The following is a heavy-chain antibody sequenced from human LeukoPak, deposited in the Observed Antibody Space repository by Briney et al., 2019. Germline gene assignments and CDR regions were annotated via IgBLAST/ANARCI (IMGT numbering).Heavy chain of an antibody. Sequence: SQTLSLTCAISGDSVSSNSAAWNWIRQSPSRGLEWLGRTYYRSRWYNEYAVSVKSRIIINPDTSKNQFSLQLNSVTAADTAVYYCARRLYQLSRYAFDIWGQGTMVTVSS. CDR1: GDSVSSNSAA. V-gene: IGHV6-1*01. D-gene: IGHD2-2*01. J-gene: IGHJ3*02. CDR3: ARRLYQLSRYAFDI. CDR2: TYYRSRWYN.